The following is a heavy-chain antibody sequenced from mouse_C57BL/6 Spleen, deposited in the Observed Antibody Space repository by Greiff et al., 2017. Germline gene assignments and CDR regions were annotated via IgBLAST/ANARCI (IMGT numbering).Heavy chain of an antibody. V-gene: IGHV1-81*01. CDR1: GYTFTSYG. CDR2: IYPRSGNT. CDR3: ARGTGPFDY. J-gene: IGHJ2*01. Sequence: VKLQESGAELARPGASVKLSCKASGYTFTSYGISWVKQRTGQGLEWIGEIYPRSGNTYYNEKFKGKATLTADKSSSTAYMELRSLTSEDSAVYFCARGTGPFDYWGQGTTLTVSS. D-gene: IGHD4-1*01.